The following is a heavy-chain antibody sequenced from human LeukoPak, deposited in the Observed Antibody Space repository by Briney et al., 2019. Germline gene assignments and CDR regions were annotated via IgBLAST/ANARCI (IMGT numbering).Heavy chain of an antibody. CDR3: ARAYDFWSGYYIGY. D-gene: IGHD3-3*01. V-gene: IGHV3-30*02. CDR1: GFTFSSYG. J-gene: IGHJ4*02. Sequence: GGSLRLSCAASGFTFSSYGMHWVRQAPGKGLEWVAFIRHDGSNKYYADSVKGRFTISRDNSKNTLYLQMNSLRAEDTAVYYCARAYDFWSGYYIGYWGQGTLVTVSS. CDR2: IRHDGSNK.